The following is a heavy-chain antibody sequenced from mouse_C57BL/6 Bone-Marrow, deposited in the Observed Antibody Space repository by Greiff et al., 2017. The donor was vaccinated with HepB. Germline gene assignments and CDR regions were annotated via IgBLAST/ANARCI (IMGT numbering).Heavy chain of an antibody. Sequence: QVQLQQSGAELVRPGASVTLSCKASGYTFTDYDMHWVKQTPVHGLEWIGAIDPETGGTAYNQKFKGKAILTADKSSSTAYMELRSLTSEDSAVYYCTITTVVAPGAYWGQGTLVTVSA. D-gene: IGHD1-1*01. CDR3: TITTVVAPGAY. V-gene: IGHV1-15*01. CDR1: GYTFTDYD. J-gene: IGHJ3*01. CDR2: IDPETGGT.